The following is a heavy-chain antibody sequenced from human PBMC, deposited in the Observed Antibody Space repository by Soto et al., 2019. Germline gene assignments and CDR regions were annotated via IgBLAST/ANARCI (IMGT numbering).Heavy chain of an antibody. V-gene: IGHV3-74*01. J-gene: IGHJ6*02. CDR1: GFAFSTYW. Sequence: EVQLVESGGGLVQPGGSLGLSCAASGFAFSTYWMHWVRQAPGKGLLWVARIKFDGSSTYSADSVKGRFTISRDDAKNTLYLQMNGLRVDDTAVYYCARGAKNIYAMDVWGQGTTVTVSS. CDR2: IKFDGSST. CDR3: ARGAKNIYAMDV.